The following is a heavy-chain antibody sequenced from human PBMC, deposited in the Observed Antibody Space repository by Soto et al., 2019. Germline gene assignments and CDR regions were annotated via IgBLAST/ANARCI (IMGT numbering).Heavy chain of an antibody. CDR3: AKVCDMATINGWPC. CDR1: GFSFSSNG. J-gene: IGHJ4*02. Sequence: GGSLRLSCVASGFSFSSNGMHWVRHAPGKGLEWVAVLSYDGSNKYYADSVKCRFTISRDTSKNTLYMQMNSLRDEDTAVYYCAKVCDMATINGWPCWGPGTLVNVSS. V-gene: IGHV3-30*18. D-gene: IGHD5-12*01. CDR2: LSYDGSNK.